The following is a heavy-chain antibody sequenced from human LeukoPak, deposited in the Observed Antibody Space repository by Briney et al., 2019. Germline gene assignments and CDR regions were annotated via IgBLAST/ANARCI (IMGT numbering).Heavy chain of an antibody. CDR3: AKARYSNNYDY. CDR2: ISWNSGSI. Sequence: SLRLSCAASGFTFDDYAMPWVRQAPGKVLERVSGISWNSGSIGYVDFVKGRFTISRDNAKNSLYLQMNSLRAEDTALYYCAKARYSNNYDYWGQGTLVTVSS. V-gene: IGHV3-9*01. CDR1: GFTFDDYA. J-gene: IGHJ4*02. D-gene: IGHD4-4*01.